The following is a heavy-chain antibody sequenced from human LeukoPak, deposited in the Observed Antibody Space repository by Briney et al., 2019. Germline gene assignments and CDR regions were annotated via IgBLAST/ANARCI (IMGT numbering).Heavy chain of an antibody. D-gene: IGHD6-6*01. CDR3: AKHRVTRIAALTDAFDI. CDR1: GFTFSSYA. Sequence: PGGSLRLSCAASGFTFSSYAMSWVRQVPGKGLEWVSAISGSGGSTYYADSVKGRFTISRDNSKNTLYLQMNSLRAEDTAVYYCAKHRVTRIAALTDAFDIWGQGTMVTVSS. V-gene: IGHV3-23*01. J-gene: IGHJ3*02. CDR2: ISGSGGST.